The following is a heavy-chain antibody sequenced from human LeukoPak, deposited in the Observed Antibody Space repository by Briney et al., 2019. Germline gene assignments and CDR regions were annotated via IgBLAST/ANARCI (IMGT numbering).Heavy chain of an antibody. CDR3: ARVVHYYYYMDV. V-gene: IGHV4-59*01. D-gene: IGHD6-13*01. Sequence: SETLSLTCTVSGGSIGSYYWSWIRQPPGKGLEWIGYIYYSGSTNYNPSLKSRVTISVDTSKNQFSLKLSSVTAADTAVYYCARVVHYYYYMDVWGKGTTVTVSS. CDR2: IYYSGST. J-gene: IGHJ6*03. CDR1: GGSIGSYY.